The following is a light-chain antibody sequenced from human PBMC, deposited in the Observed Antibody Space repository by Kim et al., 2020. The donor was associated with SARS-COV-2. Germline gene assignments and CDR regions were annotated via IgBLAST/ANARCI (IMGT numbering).Light chain of an antibody. Sequence: SYELTQPPSVSVSPGQTASITCSGDKLGDKYACWYQQKPGQSPVLVIYQDSKRPSGIPERFSGSNSGNTATLTISGTQAMDEADYYCQAWDNSTAVFGAGTQLTVL. CDR1: KLGDKY. J-gene: IGLJ2*01. V-gene: IGLV3-1*01. CDR2: QDS. CDR3: QAWDNSTAV.